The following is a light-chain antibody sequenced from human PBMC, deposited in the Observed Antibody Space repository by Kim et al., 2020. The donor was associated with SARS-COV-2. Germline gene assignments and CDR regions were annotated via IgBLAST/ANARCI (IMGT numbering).Light chain of an antibody. V-gene: IGLV2-14*03. CDR1: SSDVGGSGF. CDR3: LSYTSSSTWV. CDR2: DVT. J-gene: IGLJ3*02. Sequence: QSALTQPASVSGSPGQSITISCTGTSSDVGGSGFVSWYQQHPGKAPKLVIYDVTNRPSGVSNRFSGSKSGYTASLTISGLQAEDEADYYCLSYTSSSTWVFGGGTKLTVL.